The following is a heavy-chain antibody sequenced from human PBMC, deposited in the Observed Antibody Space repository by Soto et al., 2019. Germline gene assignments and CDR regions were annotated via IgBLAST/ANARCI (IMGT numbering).Heavy chain of an antibody. V-gene: IGHV3-33*01. CDR2: IWYDGSNK. Sequence: QVQLVESGGGVVQPGRSLRLSCAASGFTFSSYGMHWVRQAPGKGLEWVAVIWYDGSNKYYADSVKGRFTISRDNSKNTLYLQMNSLRAEDTAVYYCARGIAAAGTAPLYNWFDPWGHGTLVTVSS. CDR3: ARGIAAAGTAPLYNWFDP. D-gene: IGHD6-13*01. J-gene: IGHJ5*02. CDR1: GFTFSSYG.